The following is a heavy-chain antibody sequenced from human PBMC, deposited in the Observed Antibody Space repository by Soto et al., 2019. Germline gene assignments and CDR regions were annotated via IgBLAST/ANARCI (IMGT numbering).Heavy chain of an antibody. D-gene: IGHD3-22*01. CDR2: ISSSSSYI. CDR3: VRARATDSRPDY. J-gene: IGHJ4*02. V-gene: IGHV3-21*01. CDR1: GFTFSLYS. Sequence: AGGSLRLSCAASGFTFSLYSMIWVRQAPGKGLEWVSSISSSSSYIYYADSMKGRFTLSRDNAQNSLYLQMNSLRVDDTAVYYCVRARATDSRPDYWGQGTLVTVSS.